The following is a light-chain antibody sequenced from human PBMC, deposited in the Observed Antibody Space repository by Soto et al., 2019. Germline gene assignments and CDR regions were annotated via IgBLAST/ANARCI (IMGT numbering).Light chain of an antibody. J-gene: IGKJ1*01. CDR3: QKYNSAPRT. CDR2: AAS. CDR1: QGISNY. V-gene: IGKV1-27*01. Sequence: DSQMTHCPSSLSASVVDIVSITCRASQGISNYLAWYQQKPGKVPKLLIYAASTLQSGVPSRFSGSGSGADFTLTISSLQPEDVATYYCQKYNSAPRTFGQGTKV.